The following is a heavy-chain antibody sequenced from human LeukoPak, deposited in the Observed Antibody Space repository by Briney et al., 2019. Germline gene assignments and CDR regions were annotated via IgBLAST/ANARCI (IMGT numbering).Heavy chain of an antibody. CDR2: ISAYNGNT. CDR3: ARTVEEYYYDSSGYYFPFDY. J-gene: IGHJ4*02. CDR1: GYTFTGYY. V-gene: IGHV1-18*04. D-gene: IGHD3-22*01. Sequence: ASVTVSCKASGYTFTGYYMHWVRQAPGQGLEWLGWISAYNGNTNYAQKLQGRVTMTTDTSTSNDNMEQMNLRSDDTAVYCCARTVEEYYYDSSGYYFPFDYWGRGTLVTVS.